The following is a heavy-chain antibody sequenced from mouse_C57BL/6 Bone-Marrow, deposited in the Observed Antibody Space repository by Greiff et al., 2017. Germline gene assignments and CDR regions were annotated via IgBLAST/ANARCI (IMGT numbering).Heavy chain of an antibody. J-gene: IGHJ1*03. CDR1: GYTFTGYW. CDR2: ILPGSGST. V-gene: IGHV1-9*01. D-gene: IGHD1-1*01. CDR3: AREGITTVVPYWYFDV. Sequence: VKLVESGAELMKPGASVKLSCKATGYTFTGYWIEWVKQRPGHGLEWIGEILPGSGSTNYTEKFKGKATFTADTSSNTAYMQLSSLTTEDSAIYYCAREGITTVVPYWYFDVWGTGTTVTVSS.